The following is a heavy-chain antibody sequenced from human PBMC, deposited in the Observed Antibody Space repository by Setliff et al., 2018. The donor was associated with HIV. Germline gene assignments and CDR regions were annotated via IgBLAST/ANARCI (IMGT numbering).Heavy chain of an antibody. CDR2: ISQSGSA. Sequence: SETLSLTCAVSGGSVSSSNWWSWVRQPPGKGLEWIGEISQSGSANYNPSLKSRVTISVDKSKNQFSLKRSSVTAADTAVYYCARGPARAVARPGWLDPWGQGTLVTVSS. CDR3: ARGPARAVARPGWLDP. V-gene: IGHV4-4*02. CDR1: GGSVSSSNW. J-gene: IGHJ5*02. D-gene: IGHD6-19*01.